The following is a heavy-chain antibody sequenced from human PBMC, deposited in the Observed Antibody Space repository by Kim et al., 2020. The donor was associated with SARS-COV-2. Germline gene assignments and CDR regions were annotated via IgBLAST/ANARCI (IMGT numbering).Heavy chain of an antibody. CDR1: GGSISSGGYY. J-gene: IGHJ6*02. Sequence: SETLSLTCTVSGGSISSGGYYWSWIRQHPGKGLEWIGYIYYSGSTYYNPSLKSRVTISVDTSKNQFSLKLSSVTAADTAVYYCARDAFGATIKYGMDVWGQGTTVTVSS. D-gene: IGHD5-12*01. CDR2: IYYSGST. CDR3: ARDAFGATIKYGMDV. V-gene: IGHV4-31*03.